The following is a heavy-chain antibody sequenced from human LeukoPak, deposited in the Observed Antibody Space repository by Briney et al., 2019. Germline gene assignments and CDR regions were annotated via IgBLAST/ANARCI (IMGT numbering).Heavy chain of an antibody. CDR2: ISGSGGST. D-gene: IGHD2-21*02. Sequence: PGESLRLSCAASGFTFSSYGMRWVRQAPGKGLEWVSAISGSGGSTYYADSVKGRFTISRDNSKNTLYLQVNGLRTEDTAVYYCAKDRLLNCRGDCYIFDYWGQGTVVTVSS. J-gene: IGHJ4*02. V-gene: IGHV3-23*01. CDR3: AKDRLLNCRGDCYIFDY. CDR1: GFTFSSYG.